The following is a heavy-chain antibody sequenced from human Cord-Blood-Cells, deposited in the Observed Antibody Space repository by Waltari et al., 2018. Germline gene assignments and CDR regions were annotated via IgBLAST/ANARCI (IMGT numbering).Heavy chain of an antibody. CDR2: IKQDGSEK. CDR1: GFTFSIYW. CDR3: ARTTGEKVAFDI. J-gene: IGHJ3*02. Sequence: EVQLVESGGGLVQPGGSLRLSCAASGFTFSIYWMSWVRQAPGKGLEWVANIKQDGSEKYYVDSVKGRFTISRDNAKNSLYLQMNSLRAEDTAVYYCARTTGEKVAFDIWGQGTMVTVSS. D-gene: IGHD3-16*01. V-gene: IGHV3-7*01.